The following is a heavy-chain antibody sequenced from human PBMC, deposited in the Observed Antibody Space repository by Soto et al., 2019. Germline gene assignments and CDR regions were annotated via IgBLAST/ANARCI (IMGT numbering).Heavy chain of an antibody. Sequence: QVQLQESGPGLVKPSQTLSLTCTVSGGSISSGGYYWSWIRQHPGKGLEWIGYIYYSGSTYYTPSLKSRVTTSVDTAKNQCSLKLRSVTAADTAVYYCAREVFSYGSTNMDYWGQGTLVTVSS. CDR3: AREVFSYGSTNMDY. J-gene: IGHJ4*02. D-gene: IGHD5-18*01. V-gene: IGHV4-31*03. CDR2: IYYSGST. CDR1: GGSISSGGYY.